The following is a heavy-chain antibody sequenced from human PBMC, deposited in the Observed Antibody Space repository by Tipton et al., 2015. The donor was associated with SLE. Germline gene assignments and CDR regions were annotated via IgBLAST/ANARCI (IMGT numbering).Heavy chain of an antibody. CDR1: GGSFSGYY. Sequence: TLSLTCAVYGGSFSGYYWSWIRQPPGKGLEWIGEINHSGSTNYNPSLKSRVTISLDTSKNQFSLKLSSVTAADTAVYYCARQPVYYYYYMDVWGKGTTVTVSS. J-gene: IGHJ6*03. CDR3: ARQPVYYYYYMDV. CDR2: INHSGST. V-gene: IGHV4-34*01.